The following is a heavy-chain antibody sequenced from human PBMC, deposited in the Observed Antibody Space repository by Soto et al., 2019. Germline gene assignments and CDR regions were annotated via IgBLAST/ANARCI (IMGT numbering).Heavy chain of an antibody. CDR2: IYPGDSDT. CDR1: GYSFTSYW. CDR3: ARRGFVATIDGYYYYYMDV. Sequence: GESLKISCKGSGYSFTSYWSGWVRQMPGKGLEWMGIIYPGDSDTRYSPSFQGQVTISADKSISTAYLQWSSLKASDTAMYYCARRGFVATIDGYYYYYMDVWGKGTTVTVSS. J-gene: IGHJ6*03. V-gene: IGHV5-51*01. D-gene: IGHD5-12*01.